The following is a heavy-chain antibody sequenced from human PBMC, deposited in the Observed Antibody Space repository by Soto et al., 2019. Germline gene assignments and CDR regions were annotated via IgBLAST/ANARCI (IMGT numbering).Heavy chain of an antibody. Sequence: PSETLSLTCAVYGGSFSDYYWSWIRQPPGKGLEWIGEINHSGGTNYNPSLKSRVTISVDTSKNQFSLKLSSVTAADTAVYYCARGVKAYSYESSGYYYWGQGTLVTVSS. J-gene: IGHJ4*02. CDR2: INHSGGT. CDR3: ARGVKAYSYESSGYYY. V-gene: IGHV4-34*01. CDR1: GGSFSDYY. D-gene: IGHD3-22*01.